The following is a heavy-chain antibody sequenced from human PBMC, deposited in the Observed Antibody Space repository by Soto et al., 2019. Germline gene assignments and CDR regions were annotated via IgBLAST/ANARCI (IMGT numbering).Heavy chain of an antibody. CDR2: TYYRSKWYN. D-gene: IGHD2-8*01. V-gene: IGHV6-1*01. CDR3: ARDCTNGVCYPSYHYGMDV. J-gene: IGHJ6*02. CDR1: GDSVSSNSAA. Sequence: SQTLSLTCAISGDSVSSNSAAWNWIRQSPSRGLEWLGRTYYRSKWYNDYAVSVKSRITINPDTSKNQFSLQLNSVTPEDTAVYYCARDCTNGVCYPSYHYGMDVWGQGTTVTVSS.